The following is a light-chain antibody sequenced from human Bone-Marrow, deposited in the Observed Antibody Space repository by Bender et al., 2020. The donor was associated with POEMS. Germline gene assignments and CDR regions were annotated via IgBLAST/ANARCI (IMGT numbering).Light chain of an antibody. J-gene: IGLJ1*01. Sequence: QSVLTQPPSVSGAPGQTITISCTGSSSNLGANFGVHWFQLFPGRAPRLLIYSNIHRASGVPDRFSASKSGTSASLAITGLQAEDEADYYCQSYDSSLGGSDVFGTGTKVTVL. CDR1: SSNLGANFG. CDR3: QSYDSSLGGSDV. V-gene: IGLV1-40*01. CDR2: SNI.